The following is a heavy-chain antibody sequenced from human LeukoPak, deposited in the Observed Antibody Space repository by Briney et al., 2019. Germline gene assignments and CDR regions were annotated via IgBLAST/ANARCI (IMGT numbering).Heavy chain of an antibody. D-gene: IGHD1/OR15-1a*01. CDR2: ISYDGSNK. J-gene: IGHJ4*02. CDR1: GFTFSSYA. V-gene: IGHV3-30*04. CDR3: ARENNEATSSLFDY. Sequence: PGRSLRLSCAASGFTFSSYAMHWVRQAPGKGLEWVAVISYDGSNKYYADSVKGRFTISRDSAKNSLYLQMNSLRAEDTAVYYCARENNEATSSLFDYWGQGTLVTVSS.